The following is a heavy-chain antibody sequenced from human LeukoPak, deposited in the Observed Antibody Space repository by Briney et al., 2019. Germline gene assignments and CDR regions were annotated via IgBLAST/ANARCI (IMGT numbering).Heavy chain of an antibody. CDR1: GYSFTSYW. J-gene: IGHJ3*02. D-gene: IGHD3-22*01. CDR2: IYPGDSDT. CDR3: ARLQPNYYYDSSGWAAFDI. V-gene: IGHV5-51*01. Sequence: GESLKISCKGSGYSFTSYWIGWVRQMPGKGLEWMGIIYPGDSDTRYSPSFQGQVTISADKSISTAYLQWSSLKASDTAMYYCARLQPNYYYDSSGWAAFDIWGQGTMVTVSS.